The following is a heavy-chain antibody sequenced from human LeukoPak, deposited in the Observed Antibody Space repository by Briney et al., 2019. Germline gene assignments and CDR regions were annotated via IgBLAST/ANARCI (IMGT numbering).Heavy chain of an antibody. CDR1: GYTFTGYY. V-gene: IGHV1-2*02. Sequence: GASVKVSCKASGYTFTGYYMHWVRQAPGQGLEWMGWINPNSGGTNYAQKFQGRVTMTRDTSISTAYMELSRLRSDDTAVYYCASLIIVGAQHPFDPWGQGTLVTVSS. CDR3: ASLIIVGAQHPFDP. J-gene: IGHJ5*02. CDR2: INPNSGGT. D-gene: IGHD1-26*01.